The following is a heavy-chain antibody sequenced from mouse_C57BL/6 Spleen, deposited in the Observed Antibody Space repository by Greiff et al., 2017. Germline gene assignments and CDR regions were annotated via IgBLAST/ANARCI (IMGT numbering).Heavy chain of an antibody. D-gene: IGHD1-1*01. J-gene: IGHJ4*01. Sequence: VQLQQSGAELVRPGASVKLSCKASGYTFTDYYINWVKQRPGQGLEWIARIYPGSGNTYYNEKFKGKATLTAEKSSSTAYMQLSSLTSEDSAVYFCARKGGYYYGSSYLYYAMDYWGQGTSVTVSS. CDR3: ARKGGYYYGSSYLYYAMDY. V-gene: IGHV1-76*01. CDR1: GYTFTDYY. CDR2: IYPGSGNT.